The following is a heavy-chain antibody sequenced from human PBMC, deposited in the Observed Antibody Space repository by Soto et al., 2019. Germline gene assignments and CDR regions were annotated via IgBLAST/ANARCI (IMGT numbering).Heavy chain of an antibody. V-gene: IGHV1-8*01. CDR1: GYTFTSYD. Sequence: ASVKVSCKASGYTFTSYDINWVRQATGQGLEWMGWMNPNSGNTGYAQKFQGRVTMTRNTSISTAYMELSSLRSEDTAVYYCARKARYYGSGSRAWFDPWGQGTLVTVSS. CDR3: ARKARYYGSGSRAWFDP. CDR2: MNPNSGNT. J-gene: IGHJ5*02. D-gene: IGHD3-10*01.